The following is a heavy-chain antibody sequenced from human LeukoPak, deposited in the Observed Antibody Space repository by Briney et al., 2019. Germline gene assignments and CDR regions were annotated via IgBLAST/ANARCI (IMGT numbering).Heavy chain of an antibody. CDR1: GGTFSRYA. Sequence: SVKVSCKASGGTFSRYAISWVRRAPGQRLDWLGGIIPIFGTANYAQKFQGRVTITADESTSTAYMELSSLRSEDTAVYYCAIELPSIVGATTPYYYGMDVWGQGTTVTVSS. J-gene: IGHJ6*02. CDR3: AIELPSIVGATTPYYYGMDV. V-gene: IGHV1-69*13. CDR2: IIPIFGTA. D-gene: IGHD1-26*01.